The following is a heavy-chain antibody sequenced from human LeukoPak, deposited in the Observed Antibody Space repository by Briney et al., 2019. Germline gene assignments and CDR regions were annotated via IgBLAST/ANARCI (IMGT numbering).Heavy chain of an antibody. J-gene: IGHJ4*02. CDR1: GGSISTSSYY. Sequence: PSETLSLTCTVSGGSISTSSYYWSWLRQPPEKRLEWIGTIYYTGSTYYNPSLKSRVTISVDASKNQFSLKLSSVTAADTAVYYCARRPGSGSRHFDYWGQGTLVTVSS. V-gene: IGHV4-39*01. D-gene: IGHD3-10*01. CDR2: IYYTGST. CDR3: ARRPGSGSRHFDY.